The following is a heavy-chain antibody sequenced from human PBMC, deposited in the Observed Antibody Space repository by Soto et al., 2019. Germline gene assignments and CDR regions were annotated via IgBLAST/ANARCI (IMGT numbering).Heavy chain of an antibody. CDR2: IDWDDDK. J-gene: IGHJ6*02. Sequence: GSGPTLVNPTQTLTLTCTFSGFSLSTSGMCVSWIRQPPGKALEWLALIDWDDDKYYSTSLKTRLTISKDTSKNQVVLTMTNMDPVDTATYDCERVALYNDGMDVWGQGTTVTVSS. CDR1: GFSLSTSGMC. CDR3: ERVALYNDGMDV. D-gene: IGHD5-12*01. V-gene: IGHV2-70*01.